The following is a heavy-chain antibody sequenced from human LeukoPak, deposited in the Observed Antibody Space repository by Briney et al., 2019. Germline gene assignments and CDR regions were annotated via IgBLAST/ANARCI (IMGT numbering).Heavy chain of an antibody. CDR1: GFTFSSYG. Sequence: GGSLRLSCAASGFTFSSYGIHWVRQAPGKGLEWVAVISHDGSNKYYADSVKGRFTISRDNAKNTLYLQMNSLRAEDTAVYYCARASWELADAFDIWGQGTMVTVSS. V-gene: IGHV3-30*03. CDR2: ISHDGSNK. J-gene: IGHJ3*02. CDR3: ARASWELADAFDI. D-gene: IGHD1-26*01.